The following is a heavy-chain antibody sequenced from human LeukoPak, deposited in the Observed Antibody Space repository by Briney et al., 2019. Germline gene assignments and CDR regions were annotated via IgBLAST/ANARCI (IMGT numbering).Heavy chain of an antibody. CDR2: INSDGSST. CDR3: ARDVARHYYFDY. V-gene: IGHV3-74*01. Sequence: GGSLRLSCAASGFTFSSYWMHWVRQAPGKGLVWVSRINSDGSSTSYADSVKGRFTVSRDNAKNTLYLQVSSLRDEDTAVYYCARDVARHYYFDYWGQGTLVTISS. CDR1: GFTFSSYW. J-gene: IGHJ4*02.